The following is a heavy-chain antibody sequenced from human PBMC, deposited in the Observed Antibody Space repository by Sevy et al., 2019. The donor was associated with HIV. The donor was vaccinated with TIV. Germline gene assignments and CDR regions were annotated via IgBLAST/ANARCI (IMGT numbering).Heavy chain of an antibody. CDR1: GFSISSSSYY. V-gene: IGHV4-39*01. J-gene: IGHJ5*02. CDR3: AVITIFGVVTDNWFDP. CDR2: IDYSGST. Sequence: SETLSLTCTVSGFSISSSSYYWGWIRQPPGKGLVWIGRIDYSGSTYYNPSLKSRVTISVDTSKNQLSLKLSSVTAEDTAVYYCAVITIFGVVTDNWFDPWGQGTRVTVSS. D-gene: IGHD3-3*01.